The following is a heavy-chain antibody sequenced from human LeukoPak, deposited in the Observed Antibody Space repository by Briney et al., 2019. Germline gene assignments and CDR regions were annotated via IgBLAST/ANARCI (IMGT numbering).Heavy chain of an antibody. CDR2: IYSGGST. Sequence: GGSLRLSCAASGFTVSSKSMSWVRQAPGKGLEWVSVIYSGGSTYYADSVRGRFTISRDNSKNTLYLLMNSLRAEDTAVYYCATSGWWGYFDYWGQGTLVTVSS. CDR1: GFTVSSKS. J-gene: IGHJ4*02. CDR3: ATSGWWGYFDY. D-gene: IGHD6-19*01. V-gene: IGHV3-66*01.